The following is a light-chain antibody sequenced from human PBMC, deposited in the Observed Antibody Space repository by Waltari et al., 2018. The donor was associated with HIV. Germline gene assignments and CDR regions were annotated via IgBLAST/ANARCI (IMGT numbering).Light chain of an antibody. Sequence: DIQMTQSPSSLSASVGDRVTITCRASQSISSYLNWYQHNTGKAPKLLIYAASSLQSGVPSRFSGSGSGTDFTLTISSLQPEDFATYYCQQSYNTPPWTFGQGTKVAFK. CDR1: QSISSY. V-gene: IGKV1-39*01. J-gene: IGKJ1*01. CDR2: AAS. CDR3: QQSYNTPPWT.